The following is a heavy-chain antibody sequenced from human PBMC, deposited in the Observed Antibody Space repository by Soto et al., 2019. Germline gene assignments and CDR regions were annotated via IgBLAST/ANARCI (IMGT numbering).Heavy chain of an antibody. Sequence: GASVKVSCKASGYTFTSYGISWVRQAPGQGLEWMGWISAYNGNTNYAQKLQGRVTMTTDTSTSTAYMELRSLRSDDTAVYYCARDLPGTVARLSFDYWGQGTLVTVSS. CDR2: ISAYNGNT. CDR1: GYTFTSYG. D-gene: IGHD5-12*01. CDR3: ARDLPGTVARLSFDY. V-gene: IGHV1-18*01. J-gene: IGHJ4*02.